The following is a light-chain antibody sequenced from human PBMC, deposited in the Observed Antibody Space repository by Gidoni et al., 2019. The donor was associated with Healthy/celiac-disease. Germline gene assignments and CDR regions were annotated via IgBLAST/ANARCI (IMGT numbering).Light chain of an antibody. CDR1: KLGDNY. Sequence: SYELTQPPSLPVSPAQTARITCSGSKLGDNYAFWYQQKPGQSPVLGIYQDIKRPSGIPERFYGYNSGNTATLTISGTQAMDEADYYCQGWDSSNGVFGGGTKLTVL. CDR3: QGWDSSNGV. J-gene: IGLJ3*02. CDR2: QDI. V-gene: IGLV3-1*01.